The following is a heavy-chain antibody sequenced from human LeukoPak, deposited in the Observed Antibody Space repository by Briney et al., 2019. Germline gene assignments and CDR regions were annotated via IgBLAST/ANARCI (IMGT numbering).Heavy chain of an antibody. D-gene: IGHD1-26*01. CDR1: GGSISSSSYY. CDR3: AGRSGSYCSYYFDY. J-gene: IGHJ4*02. V-gene: IGHV4-39*01. Sequence: SETLSLTCTVSGGSISSSSYYWGWIRQPPGKGLEWIGSIYYSGSTYYNPSLKSRVTISVDTSKNQFSLKLSSVTAADTAVYYCAGRSGSYCSYYFDYWGQGTLVTVSS. CDR2: IYYSGST.